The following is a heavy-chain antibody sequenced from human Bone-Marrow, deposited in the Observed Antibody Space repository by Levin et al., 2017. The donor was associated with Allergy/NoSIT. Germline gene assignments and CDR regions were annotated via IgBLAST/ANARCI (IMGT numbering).Heavy chain of an antibody. V-gene: IGHV3-9*01. CDR2: ISWNSDTI. CDR3: AKVEGGHYGDGRYFDL. Sequence: PGGSLRLSCAASGFTFDNYAIHWVRQAPGKGLEWVSGISWNSDTIAYADSVKGRFTISRDNAKYSLYLQLNSLRVEDTALYYCAKVEGGHYGDGRYFDLWGRGTLVTVSS. D-gene: IGHD4-17*01. CDR1: GFTFDNYA. J-gene: IGHJ2*01.